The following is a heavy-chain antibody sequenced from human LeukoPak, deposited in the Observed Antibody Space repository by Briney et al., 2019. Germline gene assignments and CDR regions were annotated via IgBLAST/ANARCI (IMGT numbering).Heavy chain of an antibody. CDR3: ASSPLSDDILTGQLDY. J-gene: IGHJ4*02. D-gene: IGHD3-9*01. V-gene: IGHV4-30-4*01. CDR2: IYYSGST. CDR1: GGSISSGDYY. Sequence: PSGTLSLTCAVSGGSISSGDYYWSWIRQPPGKGLEWIGYIYYSGSTYYNPSLKSRVTISVDTSKNQFSLKLSSVTAADTAVYYCASSPLSDDILTGQLDYWGQGTLVTVSS.